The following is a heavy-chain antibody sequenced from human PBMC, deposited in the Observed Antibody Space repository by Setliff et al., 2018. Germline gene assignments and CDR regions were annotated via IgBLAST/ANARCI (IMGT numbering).Heavy chain of an antibody. CDR3: ASANTTGYYYFDY. D-gene: IGHD1-26*01. Sequence: KPGGSLRLSCAASGFIFDDYAMHWVRQAPGKGLEWVSSISTSGSYIYYVDSVKGRFTISRDNAKNSLYLQMNSLRAEDTAVYYCASANTTGYYYFDYWGQGTLVTVSS. CDR2: ISTSGSYI. V-gene: IGHV3-21*01. J-gene: IGHJ4*02. CDR1: GFIFDDYA.